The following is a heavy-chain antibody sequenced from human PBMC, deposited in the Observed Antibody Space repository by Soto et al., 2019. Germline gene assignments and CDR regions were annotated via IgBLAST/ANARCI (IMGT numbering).Heavy chain of an antibody. V-gene: IGHV1-2*04. CDR2: INPNSGGT. CDR3: SRTEYSSGWYYFDY. D-gene: IGHD6-19*01. J-gene: IGHJ4*02. Sequence: ASVKVSCKASGYTFTGYYMHWVRQAPGQGLEWMGWINPNSGGTNYAQKFQGWVTMTRDTSISTAYMELSRLRSDDTAVYYCSRTEYSSGWYYFDYWGQGTLVTVSS. CDR1: GYTFTGYY.